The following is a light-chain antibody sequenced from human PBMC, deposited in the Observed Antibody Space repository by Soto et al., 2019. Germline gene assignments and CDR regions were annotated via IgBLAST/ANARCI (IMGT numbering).Light chain of an antibody. Sequence: EIVMTQSPATLSVSPGERATLSCRASQSVSSNLAWYQQKPGQAPRLLIYGASTRATGIPARFSGSGCGTEFTLTISSLQSEDFAVYYCQQYGTWWTFGQGTKVEIK. CDR2: GAS. V-gene: IGKV3-15*01. J-gene: IGKJ1*01. CDR3: QQYGTWWT. CDR1: QSVSSN.